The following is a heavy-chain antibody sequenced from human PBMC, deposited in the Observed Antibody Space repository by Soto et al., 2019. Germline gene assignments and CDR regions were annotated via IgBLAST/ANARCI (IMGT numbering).Heavy chain of an antibody. CDR3: AAGGGLPRYY. J-gene: IGHJ4*02. Sequence: QLQLQESGSGLVKPSQTLSLTCAVSGGSISSGGYSWSWIRQPPGKGLEWIGYIYHSGSTYYNPSLKSRVTISVDRAKNQCSLRLSSVTAADTAVYYCAAGGGLPRYYWGQGTLVTVSS. CDR2: IYHSGST. D-gene: IGHD5-12*01. V-gene: IGHV4-30-2*01. CDR1: GGSISSGGYS.